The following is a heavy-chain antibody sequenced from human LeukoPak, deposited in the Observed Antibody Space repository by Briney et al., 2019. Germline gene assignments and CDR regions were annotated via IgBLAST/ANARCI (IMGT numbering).Heavy chain of an antibody. CDR1: GSSISDSSYY. J-gene: IGHJ5*02. Sequence: SETLSLTCTVSGSSISDSSYYWGWVRQPPGKGLEWIGSIFYGGSTYYNLSLKSRVTISVDTSKNQFSLKLGSVTAADTAMYYCARHYGPWGQGTLVTVSS. CDR2: IFYGGST. CDR3: ARHYGP. V-gene: IGHV4-39*01. D-gene: IGHD3-10*01.